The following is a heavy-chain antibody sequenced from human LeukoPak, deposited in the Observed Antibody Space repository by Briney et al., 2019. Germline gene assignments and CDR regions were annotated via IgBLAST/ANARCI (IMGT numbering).Heavy chain of an antibody. CDR3: ASIAWTPDYYGSSGPN. CDR1: GGSISSGGYY. CDR2: IHYSGRT. J-gene: IGHJ4*02. V-gene: IGHV4-31*03. Sequence: SQTLSLTCTVSGGSISSGGYYWSWIRQHPGKGLGWIGYIHYSGRTYYNPSLKSRVTISVDTSKIQFSLKLSSVTAADTAVYDCASIAWTPDYYGSSGPNWGQGTLVTVSS. D-gene: IGHD3-22*01.